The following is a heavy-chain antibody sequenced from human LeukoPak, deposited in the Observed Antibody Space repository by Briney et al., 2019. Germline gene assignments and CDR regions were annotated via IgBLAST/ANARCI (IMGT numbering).Heavy chain of an antibody. J-gene: IGHJ5*02. V-gene: IGHV3-33*01. CDR1: GVTFSSYG. D-gene: IGHD2-2*02. CDR3: ARGGSSIPFDP. CDR2: IWYDGSNK. Sequence: PGGSLRLSCAASGVTFSSYGMHWVRQAPGKGLEWVAVIWYDGSNKYYADSVKGRFTISRDNSKNTLYLQMNSLRAEDTAVYYCARGGSSIPFDPWGQGTLVTVSS.